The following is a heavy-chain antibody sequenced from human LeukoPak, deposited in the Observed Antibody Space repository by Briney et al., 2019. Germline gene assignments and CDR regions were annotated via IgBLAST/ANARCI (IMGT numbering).Heavy chain of an antibody. V-gene: IGHV1-18*04. CDR1: GYTFTGCY. CDR3: ARDFWVGSHDVDAFDI. D-gene: IGHD1-26*01. J-gene: IGHJ3*02. CDR2: ISAYNGNT. Sequence: GASVKVSCKASGYTFTGCYMHWVRQAPGQGLEWMGWISAYNGNTNYAQKLQGRVTMTTDTSTSTAYMELRSLRSDDTAVYYCARDFWVGSHDVDAFDIWGQGTMVTVSS.